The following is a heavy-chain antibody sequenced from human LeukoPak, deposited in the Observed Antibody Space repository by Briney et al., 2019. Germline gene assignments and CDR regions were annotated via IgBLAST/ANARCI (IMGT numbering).Heavy chain of an antibody. D-gene: IGHD6-19*01. Sequence: GGSLRLSCAASGFTFNTYAMTWVRQAPGKGLEWVSAISGSGGSTYYADSVKGRFTISRDNSKNTLYLQMNSLRAEDTAVYYCAGGGVYSSGWYGLDYWGQGTLVTVSS. CDR2: ISGSGGST. J-gene: IGHJ4*02. V-gene: IGHV3-23*01. CDR3: AGGGVYSSGWYGLDY. CDR1: GFTFNTYA.